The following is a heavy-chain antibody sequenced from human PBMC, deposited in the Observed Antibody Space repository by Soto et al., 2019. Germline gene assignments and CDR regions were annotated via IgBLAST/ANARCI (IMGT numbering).Heavy chain of an antibody. CDR2: ISGSGGST. Sequence: GESLKISCAASGFTFSSYAMSWVRQAPGKGLEWVSAISGSGGSTYYADSVKGRFTISRDNSKNTLYLQMNSLRAEDTAVYYCATPSTEDIVVVTAIRSVRYFQHWGQGTLVTVSS. J-gene: IGHJ1*01. CDR1: GFTFSSYA. V-gene: IGHV3-23*01. D-gene: IGHD2-21*02. CDR3: ATPSTEDIVVVTAIRSVRYFQH.